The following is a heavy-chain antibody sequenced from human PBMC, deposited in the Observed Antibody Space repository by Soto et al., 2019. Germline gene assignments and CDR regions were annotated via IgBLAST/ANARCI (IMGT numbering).Heavy chain of an antibody. Sequence: QVQLVQSGAEVKKPGSSVKVSCKASGGIFSTYAISWLRQAPGQGLEWMGGIIPIFGTPNYAQRFQGRGTITAAESTSTANMELRQLRSEDTAVYYCARDRDDYGSGNYYNRFDFWGQGTLVTVSS. CDR3: ARDRDDYGSGNYYNRFDF. V-gene: IGHV1-69*01. D-gene: IGHD3-10*01. CDR1: GGIFSTYA. J-gene: IGHJ4*02. CDR2: IIPIFGTP.